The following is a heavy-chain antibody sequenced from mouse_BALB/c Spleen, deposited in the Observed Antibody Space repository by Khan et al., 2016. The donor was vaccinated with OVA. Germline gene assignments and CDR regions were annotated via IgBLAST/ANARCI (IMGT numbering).Heavy chain of an antibody. D-gene: IGHD2-4*01. CDR1: GYSFTSYW. CDR3: TRSYDSYYFDY. CDR2: IYPGNSDT. J-gene: IGHJ2*01. V-gene: IGHV1-5*01. Sequence: VQLKQSGTVLARPGASVKMSCKASGYSFTSYWMHWVKQRPGQGLEWIGAIYPGNSDTRYNQKFKGKAKLTAVTSATTAYMELSSLTNEDSAVYYCTRSYDSYYFDYWGQGTTLTVSS.